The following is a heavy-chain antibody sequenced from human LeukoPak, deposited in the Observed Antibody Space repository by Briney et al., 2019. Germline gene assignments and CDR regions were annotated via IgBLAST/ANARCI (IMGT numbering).Heavy chain of an antibody. D-gene: IGHD2-21*02. CDR3: AGDCGGDCYWTRHYYYYMDV. J-gene: IGHJ6*03. CDR1: GGSISSYY. CDR2: IYTSGST. V-gene: IGHV4-4*07. Sequence: PSETLSLTCTVSGGSISSYYWSWIRQPAGKGLEWIGRIYTSGSTNYNPSLKSRVTISVDKSKNQFSLKLSSVTAADTAVYYCAGDCGGDCYWTRHYYYYMDVWGKGTTVTVSS.